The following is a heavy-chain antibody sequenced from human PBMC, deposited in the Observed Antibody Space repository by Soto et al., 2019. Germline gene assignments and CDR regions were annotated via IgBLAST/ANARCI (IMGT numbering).Heavy chain of an antibody. V-gene: IGHV1-69*01. CDR2: IIPIPGTA. Sequence: QVQLVQSGAEVKKPGSSVKVSCKASGGTFGSYAISWVRQAPGQGLEWMGGIIPIPGTANYAQKFQGRVTFAADESTSTAYMELSSLISEDTAVYYCARSQGSSTSLEIYYYYYYGMDVWGQGTTVTVSS. J-gene: IGHJ6*02. CDR1: GGTFGSYA. CDR3: ARSQGSSTSLEIYYYYYYGMDV. D-gene: IGHD2-2*01.